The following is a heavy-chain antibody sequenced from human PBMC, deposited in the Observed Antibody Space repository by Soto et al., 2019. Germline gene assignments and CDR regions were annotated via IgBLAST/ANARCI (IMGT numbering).Heavy chain of an antibody. D-gene: IGHD6-19*01. CDR2: INPSGGST. J-gene: IGHJ5*02. Sequence: ASVKVSCKASGYTFTSYYMHWVRRAPGQGLEWMGIINPSGGSTSYAQKFQGRVTMTTDTSTSTAYMELRSLRSDDTAVYYCARESAVAALDPWGQGTLVTVSS. CDR3: ARESAVAALDP. V-gene: IGHV1-46*01. CDR1: GYTFTSYY.